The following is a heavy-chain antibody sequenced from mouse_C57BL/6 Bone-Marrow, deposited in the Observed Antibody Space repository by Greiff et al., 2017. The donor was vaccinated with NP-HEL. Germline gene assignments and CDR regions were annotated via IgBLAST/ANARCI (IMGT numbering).Heavy chain of an antibody. CDR2: IYPGSGNT. J-gene: IGHJ1*03. CDR3: ARATTVANWYFDD. Sequence: VQLQQSGAELVRPGASVKLSCKASGYTFTDYSINWVKQRPGQGLEWIARIYPGSGNTYYNEKFKGKATLTVEKSSSTAYMQLSSLTSEDSAVYFCARATTVANWYFDDWGKGTTVTVSS. CDR1: GYTFTDYS. D-gene: IGHD1-1*01. V-gene: IGHV1-76*01.